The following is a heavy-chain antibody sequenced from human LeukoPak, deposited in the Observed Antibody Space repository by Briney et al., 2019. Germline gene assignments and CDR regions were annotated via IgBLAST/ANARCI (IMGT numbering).Heavy chain of an antibody. CDR3: ARDFSPALEQWLVRGFDP. V-gene: IGHV1-69*06. CDR2: IIPIFGTA. Sequence: ASVKVSCKASGGTFSSYAISWVRQAPGQGLEGMGGIIPIFGTANYAQKFQGRVTITADKSTSTAYMELSSLRSEDTAVYYCARDFSPALEQWLVRGFDPWGQGTLVTVSS. D-gene: IGHD6-19*01. CDR1: GGTFSSYA. J-gene: IGHJ5*02.